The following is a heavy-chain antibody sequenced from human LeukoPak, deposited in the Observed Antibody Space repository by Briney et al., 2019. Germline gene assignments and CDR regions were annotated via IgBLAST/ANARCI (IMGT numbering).Heavy chain of an antibody. CDR2: IHYSGVT. Sequence: SETLSLTYTVSGGSISSDNYYWGWIRQPPGMALEWVGSIHYSGVTYYNPSLKSRVTISVDTSKNHFSLKLSSVTAADTAVYYCARQIHGERKLDWFDPWGQGTLVTVSS. CDR3: ARQIHGERKLDWFDP. CDR1: GGSISSDNYY. D-gene: IGHD3-10*01. V-gene: IGHV4-39*02. J-gene: IGHJ5*02.